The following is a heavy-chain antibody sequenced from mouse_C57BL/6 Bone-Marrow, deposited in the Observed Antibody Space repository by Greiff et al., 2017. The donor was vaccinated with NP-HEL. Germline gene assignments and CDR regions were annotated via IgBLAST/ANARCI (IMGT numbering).Heavy chain of an antibody. Sequence: QVQLQQPGAELVRPGTSVKLSCKASGYTFTSYWMHWVKQRPGQGLEWIGVIDPSDSYTNYNQKFKGKATLTVDTSSSTAYMQLSSLTSEDSAVYYCARVRFRYFDVWGTGTTVTVSS. J-gene: IGHJ1*03. CDR3: ARVRFRYFDV. V-gene: IGHV1-59*01. CDR1: GYTFTSYW. CDR2: IDPSDSYT.